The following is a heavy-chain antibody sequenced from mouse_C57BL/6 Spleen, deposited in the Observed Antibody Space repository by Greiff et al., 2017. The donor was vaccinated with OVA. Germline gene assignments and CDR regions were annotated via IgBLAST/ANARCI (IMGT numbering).Heavy chain of an antibody. D-gene: IGHD2-4*01. Sequence: VQLQQPGAELVMPGASVKLSCKASGYTFTSYWMHWVKQRPGQGLEWIGEIDPSDSYTNYNQKFKGKSTLTVDKSSSTAYMQLSSLTSEDSAVYYCARRRDYDDGDYYAMDYWGQGTSVTVSS. CDR2: IDPSDSYT. CDR3: ARRRDYDDGDYYAMDY. J-gene: IGHJ4*01. V-gene: IGHV1-69*01. CDR1: GYTFTSYW.